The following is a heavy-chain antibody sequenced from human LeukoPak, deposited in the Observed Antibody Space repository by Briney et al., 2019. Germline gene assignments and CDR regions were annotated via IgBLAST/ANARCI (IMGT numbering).Heavy chain of an antibody. CDR2: ISSSSSYI. CDR3: ARHYYDSSGYYYFDY. Sequence: TGGSLRLSCAASGFTFSSYSMNWVRQAPGKGLEWVSSISSSSSYIYYADSVKGRFTISRDNAKNSLYLQMNSLRAEDTAVYYCARHYYDSSGYYYFDYWGQGTLVTVSS. J-gene: IGHJ4*02. CDR1: GFTFSSYS. D-gene: IGHD3-22*01. V-gene: IGHV3-21*01.